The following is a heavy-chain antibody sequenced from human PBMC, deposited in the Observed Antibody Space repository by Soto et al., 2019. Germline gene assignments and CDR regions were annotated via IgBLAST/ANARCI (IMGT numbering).Heavy chain of an antibody. D-gene: IGHD3-3*01. CDR3: ARTYYDFWSGYYTIDY. CDR1: GGSISSGGYY. V-gene: IGHV4-31*03. Sequence: QVQLQESGPGLVKPSQTLSLTCTVSGGSISSGGYYWSWIRQHPGKGLEWIGYIYYSGSTYYNPTLKSRVTISVDTSKNQFSLKLSSVTAADTAVYYCARTYYDFWSGYYTIDYWGQGTLVTVSS. CDR2: IYYSGST. J-gene: IGHJ4*02.